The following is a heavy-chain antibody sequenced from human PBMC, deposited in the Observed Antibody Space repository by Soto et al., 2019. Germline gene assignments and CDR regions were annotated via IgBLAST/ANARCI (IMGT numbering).Heavy chain of an antibody. CDR1: GFTFTSSA. D-gene: IGHD6-13*01. J-gene: IGHJ6*02. CDR2: IVVGSGNT. CDR3: AADHYSSSWPSYYYYGNDV. V-gene: IGHV1-58*01. Sequence: QMQLVQSGPEVKKPGTSVKVSCKASGFTFTSSAVQWVRQARGQSLEWIGWIVVGSGNTNYAQKFQERVTITRDMSTSTAYMELSSLRSEDTAVYYCAADHYSSSWPSYYYYGNDVWGQETTVTVSS.